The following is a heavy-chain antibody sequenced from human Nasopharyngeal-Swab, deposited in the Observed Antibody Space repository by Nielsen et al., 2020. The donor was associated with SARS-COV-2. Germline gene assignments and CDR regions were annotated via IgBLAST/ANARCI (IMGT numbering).Heavy chain of an antibody. J-gene: IGHJ5*02. Sequence: ASVKVSCKASGYTFTGYYMHGVRQAPGQGLEWMGWISAYNGNTNYAQKLQGRVTMTTDTSSSTAYMELRSLRSDDTAVYYCARRGYYGSGSYYKNNWFDPWGQGTLVTVSS. CDR1: GYTFTGYY. V-gene: IGHV1-18*04. CDR2: ISAYNGNT. CDR3: ARRGYYGSGSYYKNNWFDP. D-gene: IGHD3-10*01.